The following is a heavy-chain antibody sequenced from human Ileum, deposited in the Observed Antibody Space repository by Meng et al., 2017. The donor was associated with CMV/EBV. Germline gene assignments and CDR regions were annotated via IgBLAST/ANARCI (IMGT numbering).Heavy chain of an antibody. CDR1: GGSISSGGYY. CDR2: IYYRRSN. J-gene: IGHJ4*02. V-gene: IGHV4-31*03. Sequence: CTVSGGSISSGGYYWSWIRQHPGKGLDWIGHIYYRRSNNYNPSLKSRVTISVDTSKNQFSLKLSSVTAADTAVYYCATLTSGTYSFDYWGQGTLVTVSS. CDR3: ATLTSGTYSFDY. D-gene: IGHD1-26*01.